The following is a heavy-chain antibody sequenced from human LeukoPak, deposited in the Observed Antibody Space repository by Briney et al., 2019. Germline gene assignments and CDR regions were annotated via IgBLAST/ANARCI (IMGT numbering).Heavy chain of an antibody. Sequence: GGSLRLSCAASGFTFSSYGMHWVRQAPGKGLEWVAVISYDGSNKYYADSVKGRFTISRDNSKNTLYLQMNSLRAEDTAVYYCATLGGDYVVGFVFDYWGQGTLVTVSS. CDR3: ATLGGDYVVGFVFDY. CDR1: GFTFSSYG. CDR2: ISYDGSNK. D-gene: IGHD4-17*01. V-gene: IGHV3-30*03. J-gene: IGHJ4*02.